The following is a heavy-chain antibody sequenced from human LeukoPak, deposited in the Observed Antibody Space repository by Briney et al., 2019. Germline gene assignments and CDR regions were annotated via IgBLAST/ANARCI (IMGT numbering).Heavy chain of an antibody. Sequence: SETLSLTYTVSNYSISSGYYWGWIRQPPGKGLEWIGSIDHSGSTYYDPSLKSRVTISVDTSKNQFSLKLTSVTAADTAVYYCARGGKWLYYFDYWGQGTLVTVSS. V-gene: IGHV4-38-2*02. D-gene: IGHD6-19*01. J-gene: IGHJ4*02. CDR1: NYSISSGYY. CDR2: IDHSGST. CDR3: ARGGKWLYYFDY.